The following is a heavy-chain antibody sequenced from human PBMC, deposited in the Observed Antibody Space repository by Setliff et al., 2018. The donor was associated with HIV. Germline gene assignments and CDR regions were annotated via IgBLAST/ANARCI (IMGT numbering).Heavy chain of an antibody. D-gene: IGHD5-18*01. V-gene: IGHV4-61*09. CDR2: IYTSGST. CDR1: GGSIGSGSYY. J-gene: IGHJ4*02. Sequence: SETLSLTCSVSGGSIGSGSYYWSWIRQPAGKGLEWIGHIYTSGSTNYNPSLKSRVTISVDTSKNQFSLRLTSVTAADTAVYYCARERSRGYTDPPRFDYWGQGTLVTVSS. CDR3: ARERSRGYTDPPRFDY.